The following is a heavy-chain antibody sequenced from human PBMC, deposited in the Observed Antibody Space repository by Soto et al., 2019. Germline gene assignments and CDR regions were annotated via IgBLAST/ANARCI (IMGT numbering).Heavy chain of an antibody. CDR2: INSDGSST. Sequence: EVQLVESGGGLVQPGGSLRLSCAASGFTFSSYWMHWVRQAPGKGLVWVSRINSDGSSTSYADSVKGRFTISRDNEKNTMYLQMNSLRAEDTAVYYCAREGYDILTGYYYYYGMDVWGQGTTVTVSS. CDR1: GFTFSSYW. D-gene: IGHD3-9*01. CDR3: AREGYDILTGYYYYYGMDV. J-gene: IGHJ6*02. V-gene: IGHV3-74*01.